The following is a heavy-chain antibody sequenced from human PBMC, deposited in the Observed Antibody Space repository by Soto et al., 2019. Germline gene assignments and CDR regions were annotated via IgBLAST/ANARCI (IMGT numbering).Heavy chain of an antibody. J-gene: IGHJ4*02. CDR2: ISYDGSNK. V-gene: IGHV3-30-3*01. CDR1: GFTFSSYA. CDR3: ARDPSSGYYDY. Sequence: PEGSLRLSCAASGFTFSSYAMHWVRQAPGKGLEWVAVISYDGSNKYYADSVKGRFTISRDNSKNTLYLQMNSLRAEDTAVYYCARDPSSGYYDYWGQGTLVTVSS. D-gene: IGHD3-22*01.